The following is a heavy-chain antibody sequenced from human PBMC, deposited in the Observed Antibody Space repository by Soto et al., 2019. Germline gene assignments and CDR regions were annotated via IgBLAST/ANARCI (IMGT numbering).Heavy chain of an antibody. CDR1: GFTFSTYW. V-gene: IGHV3-74*01. J-gene: IGHJ5*02. CDR2: INGDGTMT. Sequence: EVQLVESGGGLVQPGGSLRLSCAASGFTFSTYWMHWVRQAPGKGLVWVSRINGDGTMTTYAHSVKGRFTISRDNAKNTLYLQTISLRAEDTAVYYCARVATGSYNWFDPWGQGTLVTVSS. D-gene: IGHD1-26*01. CDR3: ARVATGSYNWFDP.